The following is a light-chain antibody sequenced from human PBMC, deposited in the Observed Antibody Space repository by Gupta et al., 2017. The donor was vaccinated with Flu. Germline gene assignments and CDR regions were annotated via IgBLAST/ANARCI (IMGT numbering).Light chain of an antibody. Sequence: DIQMTQSPSSLSASVGDRVTITCQASQEISNYLNWYQQKPGKAPKLLLYDASKLETGAPSRFSGSCIATYFTFAISRLQPAAIVTYYCRHKDTLQLTFGRGTKVEIK. V-gene: IGKV1-33*01. CDR2: DAS. CDR3: RHKDTLQLT. CDR1: QEISNY. J-gene: IGKJ4*01.